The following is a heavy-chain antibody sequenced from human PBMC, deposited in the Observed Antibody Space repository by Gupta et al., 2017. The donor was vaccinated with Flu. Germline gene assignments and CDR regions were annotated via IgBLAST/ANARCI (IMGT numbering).Heavy chain of an antibody. CDR2: ISYDGSNK. D-gene: IGHD6-13*01. CDR1: GFTFSSFG. J-gene: IGHJ4*02. Sequence: QVQLVQSGGGVAQPGRSLRLPCAASGFTFSSFGMHWVRQAPGKGLEWVAVISYDGSNKYYADSVKGRFTISRDNSKNTLYLQMNSLRAEDTAVYYCAKDHRLRSSSWYGYLDYWCQGTLVTVSS. V-gene: IGHV3-30*18. CDR3: AKDHRLRSSSWYGYLDY.